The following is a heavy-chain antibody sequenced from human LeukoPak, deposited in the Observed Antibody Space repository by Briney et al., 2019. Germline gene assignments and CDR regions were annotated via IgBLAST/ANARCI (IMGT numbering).Heavy chain of an antibody. D-gene: IGHD5-18*01. CDR3: ARDSVTHDAFDI. J-gene: IGHJ3*02. V-gene: IGHV3-21*01. CDR1: GFTFSSYS. CDR2: ISSSSSYI. Sequence: PGGSLRLSCAASGFTFSSYSMNWVGQAPGKGLEWVSSISSSSSYIYYADSVKGRFTISRDNAKNSLYLQMNSLRAEDTAVYYCARDSVTHDAFDIWGQGTMVTVSS.